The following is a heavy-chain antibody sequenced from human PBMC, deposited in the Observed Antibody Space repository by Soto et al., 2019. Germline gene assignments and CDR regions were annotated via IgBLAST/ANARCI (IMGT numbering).Heavy chain of an antibody. CDR3: AAVLEDYYDTSGYHP. V-gene: IGHV1-58*02. CDR2: IVVGSGRT. J-gene: IGHJ5*02. CDR1: GFTFTNSA. D-gene: IGHD3-22*01. Sequence: SVKVSCKTSGFTFTNSAIQWVRQARGQRLEWLGWIVVGSGRTDYAQKFQERVTITRDMSTSTAYMELSSLRSEDTAVYYCAAVLEDYYDTSGYHPWGQGALVTVSA.